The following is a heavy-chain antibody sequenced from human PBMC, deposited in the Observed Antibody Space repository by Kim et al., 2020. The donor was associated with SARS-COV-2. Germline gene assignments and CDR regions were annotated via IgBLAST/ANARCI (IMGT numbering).Heavy chain of an antibody. Sequence: GGSLRLSCAASGFTFSSYSMNWVRQAPGKGLEWVSSISSSSSYIYYADSVKGRFTISRDNPKNSLYLQMNSLRAEDTAVYYCARERSSSGWSGYWGQGTLVTVSS. J-gene: IGHJ4*02. V-gene: IGHV3-21*01. CDR3: ARERSSSGWSGY. D-gene: IGHD6-19*01. CDR2: ISSSSSYI. CDR1: GFTFSSYS.